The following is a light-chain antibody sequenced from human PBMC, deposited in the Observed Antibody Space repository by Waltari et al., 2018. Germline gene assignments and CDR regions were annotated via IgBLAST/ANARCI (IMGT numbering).Light chain of an antibody. V-gene: IGKV3-11*01. CDR2: DAS. Sequence: EIVLTQSPATLSVSPGEGATLSCRVSQSVGRSLAWIQQKPGQAPRPVIYDASFRATGIPTRFSGSGSGTDFTLTISSLEAEDFAIYYCQQRSVWPPTFGRGTKLEI. CDR1: QSVGRS. CDR3: QQRSVWPPT. J-gene: IGKJ2*01.